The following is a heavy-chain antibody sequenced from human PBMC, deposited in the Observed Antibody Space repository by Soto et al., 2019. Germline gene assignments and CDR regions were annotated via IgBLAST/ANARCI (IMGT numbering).Heavy chain of an antibody. CDR1: GDYISSYY. Sequence: SETLSLTCTVSGDYISSYYWSWIRQPPGKGLEWIAYIYYSGNTNYNPSLKSRVTISVDTSRTQFSLNLSSVTAADTAVYYCARSRSGWIRDSSGQGSLVIVSS. CDR3: ARSRSGWIRDS. CDR2: IYYSGNT. V-gene: IGHV4-59*01. D-gene: IGHD6-19*01. J-gene: IGHJ5*02.